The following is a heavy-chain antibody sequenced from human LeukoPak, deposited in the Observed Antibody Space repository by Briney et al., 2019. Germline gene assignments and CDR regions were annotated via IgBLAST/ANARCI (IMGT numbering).Heavy chain of an antibody. J-gene: IGHJ6*03. CDR3: ARSDRITIFGVVLDYYMDV. CDR1: GFTFSSYG. V-gene: IGHV3-33*01. D-gene: IGHD3-3*01. Sequence: GRSLRLSCAASGFTFSSYGMHWVRQAPGKGLEWVSVIWYDGSNKYYADSVKGRFTISRDNSKNTLYLQMNSLRAEDTAVYYCARSDRITIFGVVLDYYMDVWGKGTTVTVSS. CDR2: IWYDGSNK.